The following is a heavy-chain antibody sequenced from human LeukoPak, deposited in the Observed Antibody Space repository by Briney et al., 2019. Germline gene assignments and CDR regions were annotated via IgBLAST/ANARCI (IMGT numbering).Heavy chain of an antibody. D-gene: IGHD3-3*01. CDR1: GFTFSSYA. J-gene: IGHJ4*02. V-gene: IGHV3-23*01. Sequence: GGSLRLSCAASGFTFSSYAMSWVRQAPGKGLEWVSAISGSGGSTYYADSVKGRFTISRDNSKNTLYLQMNSLRAEDTAVYYCAKVPYYYFWSGYQFFDYWGQGTLVTVSS. CDR2: ISGSGGST. CDR3: AKVPYYYFWSGYQFFDY.